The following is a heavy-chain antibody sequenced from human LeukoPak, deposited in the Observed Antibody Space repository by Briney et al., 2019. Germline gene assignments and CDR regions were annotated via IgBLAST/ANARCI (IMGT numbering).Heavy chain of an antibody. CDR1: GYTFAGYY. J-gene: IGHJ4*02. Sequence: ASVKVSCKASGYTFAGYYMHWVRQAPGQGLEWMGWINPNSGGTNYAQKFRGRVTMTRDTSISTAYMELNRLTSDDTAVYYCARYSSSWPFDYWGQGTLVTVSS. CDR2: INPNSGGT. V-gene: IGHV1-2*02. D-gene: IGHD6-13*01. CDR3: ARYSSSWPFDY.